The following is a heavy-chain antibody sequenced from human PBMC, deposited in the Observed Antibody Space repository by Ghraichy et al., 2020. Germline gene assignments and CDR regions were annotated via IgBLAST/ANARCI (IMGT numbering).Heavy chain of an antibody. Sequence: SETLSLTCTVSGYSISSGYYWGWIRQPPGKGLEWIGSVYYSGSTYYNPSLKSRITISLDTSKNQFSLKVSSVTAADTAVYYCARVVAYDYVDYWGQGTLVTVSS. J-gene: IGHJ4*02. V-gene: IGHV4-38-2*02. CDR3: ARVVAYDYVDY. CDR2: VYYSGST. CDR1: GYSISSGYY. D-gene: IGHD3-16*01.